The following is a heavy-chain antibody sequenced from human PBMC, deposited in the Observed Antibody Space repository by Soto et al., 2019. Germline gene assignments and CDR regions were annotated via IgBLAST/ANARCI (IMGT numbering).Heavy chain of an antibody. J-gene: IGHJ4*02. V-gene: IGHV4-34*01. D-gene: IGHD3-22*01. Sequence: QVQLQQWGAGLLKPSETLSLTCAVYGGSFSGYYWSWIRQPPGKGLEWIGEINHSGSTNYNPSLTSRVIISVDTSKTQFSLKLSSVTAAGTAVYYCARFDYYASSGYYFGGYYWGQGTLVTVSS. CDR2: INHSGST. CDR1: GGSFSGYY. CDR3: ARFDYYASSGYYFGGYY.